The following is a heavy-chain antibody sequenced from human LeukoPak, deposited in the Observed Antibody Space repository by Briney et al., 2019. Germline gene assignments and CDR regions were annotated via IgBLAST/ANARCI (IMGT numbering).Heavy chain of an antibody. CDR2: ISYDGSNK. Sequence: PGGSLRLSCAASGFTFSSYGTHWVRQAPGKGLEWVAVISYDGSNKYYADSVKGRFTISRDNSKNTLYLQMNSLRAEDTAVYYCAKEGTAMVGYFDYWGQGTLVTVSS. D-gene: IGHD5-18*01. J-gene: IGHJ4*02. V-gene: IGHV3-30*18. CDR1: GFTFSSYG. CDR3: AKEGTAMVGYFDY.